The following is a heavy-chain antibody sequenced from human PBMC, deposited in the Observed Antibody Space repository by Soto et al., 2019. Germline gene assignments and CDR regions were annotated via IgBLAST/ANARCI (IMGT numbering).Heavy chain of an antibody. J-gene: IGHJ4*02. CDR3: ARTYRSSWSPFDY. V-gene: IGHV4-34*01. CDR1: GGSFSGYY. CDR2: INQSGST. Sequence: QVQLQQWGAGLLKPSETLSLTCAVYGGSFSGYYWSWIRQPPGKGLEWIGEINQSGSTNYNPSLTSRVTMSVDTSKNQFSLKLSSVTAADTAVYYCARTYRSSWSPFDYWGQGTLVTVSS. D-gene: IGHD6-13*01.